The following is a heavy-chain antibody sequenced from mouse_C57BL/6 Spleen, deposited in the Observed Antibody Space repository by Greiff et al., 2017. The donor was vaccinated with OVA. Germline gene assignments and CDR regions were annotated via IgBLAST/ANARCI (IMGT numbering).Heavy chain of an antibody. CDR3: ASSYYYGSSPWYFDV. CDR1: GFSLTSYG. CDR2: IWSGGST. Sequence: VKLVESGPGLVQPSQSLSITCTVSGFSLTSYGVHWVRQSPGKGLEWLGVIWSGGSTDYNAAFISRLSISKDNSKSQVFFKMNSLQADDTAIYYCASSYYYGSSPWYFDVWGTGTTVTVSS. V-gene: IGHV2-2*01. J-gene: IGHJ1*03. D-gene: IGHD1-1*01.